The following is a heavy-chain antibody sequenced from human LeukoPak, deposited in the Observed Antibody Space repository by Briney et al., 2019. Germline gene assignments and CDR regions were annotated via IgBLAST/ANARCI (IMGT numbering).Heavy chain of an antibody. CDR2: VIPIFGTA. Sequence: SVKVSCKASGGTFSSYAISWVRQAPGQGLEWMERVIPIFGTANYAQKFQGRVTITTDESTSTAYMELSSLRSKDTAVYYCARGQYYYDSSGYYYVTFDYWGQGTLVTVSS. CDR3: ARGQYYYDSSGYYYVTFDY. J-gene: IGHJ4*02. V-gene: IGHV1-69*05. D-gene: IGHD3-22*01. CDR1: GGTFSSYA.